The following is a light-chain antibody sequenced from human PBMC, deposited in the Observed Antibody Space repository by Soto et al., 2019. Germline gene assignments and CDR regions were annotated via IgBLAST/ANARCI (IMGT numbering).Light chain of an antibody. J-gene: IGKJ1*01. V-gene: IGKV3-20*01. Sequence: EIVLTQSPGTLSLSPGERATLSCRASQSVSSTYLAWYQQKPGQAPRLLLYGASTRATGIPDRFSGSGSGTDFTLTISRLEPEDFAVYYCQQYLSSHWTFGQGTKVDIK. CDR2: GAS. CDR3: QQYLSSHWT. CDR1: QSVSSTY.